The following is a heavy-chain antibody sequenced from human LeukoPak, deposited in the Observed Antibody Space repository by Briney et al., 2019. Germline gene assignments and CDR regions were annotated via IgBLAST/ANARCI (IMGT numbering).Heavy chain of an antibody. CDR2: RSYDGSNK. D-gene: IGHD2-2*01. J-gene: IGHJ6*02. Sequence: GGSLRLSCAASGFTFSSYGMHWVRQAPGKGLEWVAVRSYDGSNKYYADSVKGRFTISRDNSRNTLYLQMNSLRAEDTAVYYCAKERIDIVVVPAAPEYYYYGMDVWGQGTTVTVSS. CDR3: AKERIDIVVVPAAPEYYYYGMDV. CDR1: GFTFSSYG. V-gene: IGHV3-30*18.